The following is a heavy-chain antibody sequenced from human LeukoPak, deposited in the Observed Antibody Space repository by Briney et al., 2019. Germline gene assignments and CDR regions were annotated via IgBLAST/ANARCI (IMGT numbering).Heavy chain of an antibody. D-gene: IGHD3-16*02. CDR1: GYTFTSYG. CDR2: IIPIFGTA. CDR3: ASGEYDYVWGSYRYVAFDI. J-gene: IGHJ3*02. V-gene: IGHV1-69*05. Sequence: SVKVSCKSSGYTFTSYGISWVRQAPGPGLEWTGGIIPIFGTANYAQKFQGRVTINTDESTSTAYMELSSLRSEDTAVYYCASGEYDYVWGSYRYVAFDIWGQGTMVTVS.